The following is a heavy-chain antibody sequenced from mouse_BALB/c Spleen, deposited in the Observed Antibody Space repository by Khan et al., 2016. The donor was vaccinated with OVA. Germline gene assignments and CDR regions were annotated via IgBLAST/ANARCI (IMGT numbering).Heavy chain of an antibody. CDR1: GYTFTSYW. J-gene: IGHJ3*01. CDR2: ITPSDGRT. D-gene: IGHD2-10*02. V-gene: IGHV1-53*01. Sequence: QVQLQQPGAELVKPGASVKLSCEASGYTFTSYWLHWVKPRPGHGLDWVGYITPSDGRTHHTEQFKNKATLTVDKSSSTASLPLSSLTSEDSAVYYCSRGGYGSLAYWGQGTLVTGSA. CDR3: SRGGYGSLAY.